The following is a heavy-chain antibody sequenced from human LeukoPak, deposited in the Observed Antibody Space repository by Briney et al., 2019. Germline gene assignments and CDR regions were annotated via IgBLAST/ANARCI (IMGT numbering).Heavy chain of an antibody. D-gene: IGHD1-20*01. CDR2: INHSGST. V-gene: IGHV4-34*01. CDR1: GGSFSGYY. J-gene: IGHJ5*02. CDR3: ARGQRGYNWNDRWFDP. Sequence: PSETLSLTCAVYGGSFSGYYWSWIRRPPGKGLEWIGEINHSGSTNYNPSLKSRVTISVDTSKNQFSLRLSSVTAADTAVYYCARGQRGYNWNDRWFDPWGQGTLVTVSS.